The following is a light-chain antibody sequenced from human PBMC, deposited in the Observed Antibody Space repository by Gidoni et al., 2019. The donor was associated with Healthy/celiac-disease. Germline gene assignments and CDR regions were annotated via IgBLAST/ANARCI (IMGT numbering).Light chain of an antibody. J-gene: IGKJ1*01. CDR1: RNIGNW. CDR3: QQHNTYWT. Sequence: IQRTQSPSALSLSVGDTVTITCRASRNIGNWLAWYQQKPGKAPKLLVYKASVLQTGVPLRFSGTGYGTEFTLTINSLQPDDFATYYCQQHNTYWTFGLGTKVEMK. CDR2: KAS. V-gene: IGKV1-5*03.